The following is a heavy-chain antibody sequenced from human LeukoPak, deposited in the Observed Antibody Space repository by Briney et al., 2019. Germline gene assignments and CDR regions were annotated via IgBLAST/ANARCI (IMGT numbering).Heavy chain of an antibody. J-gene: IGHJ4*02. V-gene: IGHV4-39*01. Sequence: SETLSLTCTVSGGSISSSSYYWGWIRQPPGKGLEWIGSIYYSGSTYYNPSLKSRVTISVDTSKNQFSLKLSSVTAADTAVYYCAKNDRYSGYDLVRYWGQGTLVTVSS. D-gene: IGHD5-12*01. CDR3: AKNDRYSGYDLVRY. CDR2: IYYSGST. CDR1: GGSISSSSYY.